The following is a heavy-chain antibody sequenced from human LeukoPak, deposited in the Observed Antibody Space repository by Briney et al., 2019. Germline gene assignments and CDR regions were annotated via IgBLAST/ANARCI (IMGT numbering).Heavy chain of an antibody. D-gene: IGHD5-18*01. Sequence: PGGSLRLSCAASGFTFSSYGMHWVRQAPGKGLEWVAVISYGGSNKYYADSVKGRFTISRDNSKNTLYLQMNSLRAEDTAVYYCARGVGYSYGPRCDYWGQGTLVTVSS. J-gene: IGHJ4*02. V-gene: IGHV3-30*03. CDR3: ARGVGYSYGPRCDY. CDR1: GFTFSSYG. CDR2: ISYGGSNK.